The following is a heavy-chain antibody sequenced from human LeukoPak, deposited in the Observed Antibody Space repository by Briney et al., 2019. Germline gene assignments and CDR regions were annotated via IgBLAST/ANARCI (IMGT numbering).Heavy chain of an antibody. CDR1: GFTFSTYS. J-gene: IGHJ4*02. CDR3: ARSVFSGVVAAQHEFDD. D-gene: IGHD2-15*01. V-gene: IGHV3-21*01. CDR2: IDFSGDYI. Sequence: GGSLRLSCAASGFTFSTYSMNWVRQGPGKGLEWVSTIDFSGDYIYYADSLKGRFTISRDNAKNSVHLQMNGLRAEDTAVYYCARSVFSGVVAAQHEFDDWGQGTLVTVSS.